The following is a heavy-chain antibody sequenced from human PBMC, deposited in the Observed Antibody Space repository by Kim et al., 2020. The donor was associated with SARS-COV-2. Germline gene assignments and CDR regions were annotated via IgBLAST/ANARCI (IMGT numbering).Heavy chain of an antibody. J-gene: IGHJ3*01. D-gene: IGHD2-15*01. CDR3: AKDRVSGNGKYDALDV. V-gene: IGHV3-23*01. CDR2: FGDRP. Sequence: GGSLRLSCAASGFTFKIHAMTWVRQAPGKGLEWVSPFGDRPFYADSVKGRFTTSRDNSKDTLYLQMNSLRAEDTAVYYCAKDRVSGNGKYDALDVWGQGTLVTVSS. CDR1: GFTFKIHA.